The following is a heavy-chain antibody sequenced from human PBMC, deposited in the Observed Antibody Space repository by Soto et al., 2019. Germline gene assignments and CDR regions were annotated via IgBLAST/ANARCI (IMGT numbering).Heavy chain of an antibody. CDR1: GYTFTSHH. CDR2: NKPSGGSP. D-gene: IGHD3-3*01. J-gene: IGHJ4*02. V-gene: IGHV1-46*03. Sequence: GALVKVSCKASGYTFTSHHMPWGRQAPGQGVEWMGINKPSGGSPSYAQKFQGRVTMTRDTSTSTVYMELSSLRSEDTAVYYCARGRSSITIFVVVSFDYWGQGTLVTVSS. CDR3: ARGRSSITIFVVVSFDY.